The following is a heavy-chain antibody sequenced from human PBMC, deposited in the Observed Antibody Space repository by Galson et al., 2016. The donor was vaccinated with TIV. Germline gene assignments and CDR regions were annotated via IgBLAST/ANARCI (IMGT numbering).Heavy chain of an antibody. CDR1: GYSFTNYW. J-gene: IGHJ5*02. D-gene: IGHD3-10*01. CDR2: IDPSDSYI. Sequence: SGAEVKKPGESLRISCKGSGYSFTNYWINWVRQMPGKGLEWMGRIDPSDSYINYSPSFEGHVTISADRSITTAYLHWSSLRASDTAIYYCARGVCTGSGWLDAWGQGTLVTVSS. V-gene: IGHV5-10-1*01. CDR3: ARGVCTGSGWLDA.